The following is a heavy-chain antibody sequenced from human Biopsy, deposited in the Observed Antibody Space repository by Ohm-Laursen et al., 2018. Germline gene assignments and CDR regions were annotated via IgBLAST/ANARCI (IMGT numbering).Heavy chain of an antibody. V-gene: IGHV3-33*01. CDR1: GFTFSNYG. CDR2: IWYDGSSE. Sequence: SLRLSCAASGFTFSNYGMHWVRQAPGKGLEWLAIIWYDGSSEYYADSVKGRFTISRDNSKNTVYLQMNSLRVEDTAVYYCARDPIVGSKADGMDVWGQGTTVTVSS. CDR3: ARDPIVGSKADGMDV. J-gene: IGHJ6*02. D-gene: IGHD1-26*01.